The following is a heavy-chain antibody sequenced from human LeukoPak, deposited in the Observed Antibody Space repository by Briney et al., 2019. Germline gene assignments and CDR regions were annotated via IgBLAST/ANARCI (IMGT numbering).Heavy chain of an antibody. CDR2: IGGSGGST. J-gene: IGHJ4*02. V-gene: IGHV3-23*01. CDR3: ARNTGWVSDY. Sequence: PGGSLRLSCAASGFTFSSYAMSWVRQAPGKGLEWVSAIGGSGGSTYYADSVKGRFTISRDNSKNTLYLQMNSLRAEDTAVYYCARNTGWVSDYWGQGTLVTVSS. D-gene: IGHD6-19*01. CDR1: GFTFSSYA.